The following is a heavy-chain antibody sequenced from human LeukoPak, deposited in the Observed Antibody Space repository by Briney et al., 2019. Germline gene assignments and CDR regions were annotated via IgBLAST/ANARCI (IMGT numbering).Heavy chain of an antibody. CDR2: ISSDGTDQ. D-gene: IGHD3-3*01. CDR1: GFTFSNFG. Sequence: GGSLRLSCAASGFTFSNFGMHWVRQAPGKGPEWVAVISSDGTDQYYADSVKGRFVISRDNSKNTLYLQMDSLRAEDTAVYYCAKDGIPFLTISGVLIVGADYWGQGTLVTVSS. J-gene: IGHJ4*02. CDR3: AKDGIPFLTISGVLIVGADY. V-gene: IGHV3-30*18.